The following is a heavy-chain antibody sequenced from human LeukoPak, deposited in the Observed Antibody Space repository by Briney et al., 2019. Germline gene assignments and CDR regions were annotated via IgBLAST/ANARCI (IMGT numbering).Heavy chain of an antibody. CDR2: IHSDGTP. J-gene: IGHJ4*02. V-gene: IGHV3-53*01. Sequence: GGSLRLSWPLFGFTVSSNSIRWDRQAPGKGLEWVSTIHSDGTPYYADSLKGRFTISRDNSKNTLYLRMNSLRAEDTAIYYCARAIQCHLLKGYFDYWGQGTLVTVSS. CDR1: GFTVSSNS. CDR3: ARAIQCHLLKGYFDY. D-gene: IGHD2-2*01.